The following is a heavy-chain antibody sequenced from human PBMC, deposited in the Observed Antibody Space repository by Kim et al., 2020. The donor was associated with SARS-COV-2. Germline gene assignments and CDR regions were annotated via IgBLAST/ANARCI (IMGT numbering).Heavy chain of an antibody. V-gene: IGHV3-23*01. J-gene: IGHJ1*01. D-gene: IGHD5-12*01. Sequence: GGSLRLSCAASGFTFSKYAMTWVRQAPGRGLEWVSGITGSGDSTVYADSVKGRFTISRDNSRDTLYLDMNSLRVEDTARYSCARDVYSGFDGIADCFQ. CDR1: GFTFSKYA. CDR2: ITGSGDST. CDR3: ARDVYSGFDGIADCFQ.